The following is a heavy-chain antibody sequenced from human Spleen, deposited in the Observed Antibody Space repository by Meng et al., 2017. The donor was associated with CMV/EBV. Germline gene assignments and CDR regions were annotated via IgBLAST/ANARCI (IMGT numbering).Heavy chain of an antibody. CDR1: GGTFSSYT. J-gene: IGHJ5*02. D-gene: IGHD3-10*01. CDR2: VIPILGIA. CDR3: AADLGDYGSGSFDP. V-gene: IGHV1-69*02. Sequence: KAPGGTFSSYTIGWVRQAPGQGLEWMERVIPILGIANYAQKFQGRVTITADKSTSTAYMELSSLRSEDTAVYYCAADLGDYGSGSFDPWGQGTLVTVSS.